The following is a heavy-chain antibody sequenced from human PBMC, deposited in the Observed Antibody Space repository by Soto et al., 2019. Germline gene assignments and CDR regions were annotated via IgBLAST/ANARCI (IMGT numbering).Heavy chain of an antibody. Sequence: EVQLVESGGGLVKPGGSLRLSCAASGFTFSSYSMNWVRQAPGKGLEWVSSISSSSNYIYYADSVKGRFTISRDNAKNSLYLQMNSLRPEDTAVYYCARDRDGYNDCWGQGTLVTVSS. V-gene: IGHV3-21*01. CDR1: GFTFSSYS. J-gene: IGHJ4*02. CDR2: ISSSSNYI. CDR3: ARDRDGYNDC. D-gene: IGHD5-12*01.